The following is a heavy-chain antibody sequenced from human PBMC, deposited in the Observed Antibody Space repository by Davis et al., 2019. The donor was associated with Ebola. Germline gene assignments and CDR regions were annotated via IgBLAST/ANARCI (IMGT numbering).Heavy chain of an antibody. CDR3: ARDRLAVAADY. V-gene: IGHV1-46*01. CDR1: GYTFTSYY. Sequence: AASVKVSCKASGYTFTSYYMHWVRQAPGQGLEWMGIINPSGGSTSYAQKLQGRVTMTTDTSTSTAYMELRSLRSDDTAVYYRARDRLAVAADYWGQGTLVTVSS. CDR2: INPSGGST. D-gene: IGHD6-19*01. J-gene: IGHJ4*02.